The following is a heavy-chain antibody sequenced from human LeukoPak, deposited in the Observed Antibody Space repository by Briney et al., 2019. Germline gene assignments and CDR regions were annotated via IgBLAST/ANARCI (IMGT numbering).Heavy chain of an antibody. CDR2: SYDGXLK. CDR3: TKDRGPYGXXGXPDY. Sequence: SYDGXLKYYADSVKGXFTISRDNSTSTFYMQMNSLRPEDTAVYYCTKDRGPYGXXGXPDYWGQGXLXXVSS. V-gene: IGHV3-30*18. D-gene: IGHD4-17*01. J-gene: IGHJ4*02.